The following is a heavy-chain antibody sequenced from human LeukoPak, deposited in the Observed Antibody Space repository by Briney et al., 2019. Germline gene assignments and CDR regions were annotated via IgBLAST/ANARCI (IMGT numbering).Heavy chain of an antibody. V-gene: IGHV4-34*01. CDR3: AVGYSSSWYSFDY. Sequence: SETLSLTCAVYGGSFSGYYWSWIRQPPGKGLEWIGEINHSGSTNYNPSLKSRVTMSVDTSKNQFSLKLSSVTAADTAVYYCAVGYSSSWYSFDYWGQGTLVTVSS. D-gene: IGHD6-13*01. CDR2: INHSGST. J-gene: IGHJ4*02. CDR1: GGSFSGYY.